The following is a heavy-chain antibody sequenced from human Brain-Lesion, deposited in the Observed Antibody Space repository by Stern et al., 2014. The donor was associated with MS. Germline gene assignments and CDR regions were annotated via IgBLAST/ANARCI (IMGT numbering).Heavy chain of an antibody. CDR2: IYYSGNT. CDR1: GGSVSSTSYA. J-gene: IGHJ5*02. CDR3: AGEEDIRYCSGGSCTGNWFDP. Sequence: QLQLQESGPGLVKPSETLSLTCTVAGGSVSSTSYAWAWIRQPPGKGLEWIGTIYYSGNTYYSPSLKSRLTISLDTSTNQFSLQLSSGTAADTAVYYCAGEEDIRYCSGGSCTGNWFDPWGQGTLVTVSS. D-gene: IGHD2-15*01. V-gene: IGHV4-39*01.